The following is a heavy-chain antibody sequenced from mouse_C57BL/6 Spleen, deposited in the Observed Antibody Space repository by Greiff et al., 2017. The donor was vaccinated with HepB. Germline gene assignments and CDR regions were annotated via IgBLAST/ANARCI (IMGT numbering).Heavy chain of an antibody. CDR2: INPNNGGT. V-gene: IGHV1-26*01. J-gene: IGHJ3*01. Sequence: VQLQQSGPELVKPGASVKISCKASGYTFTDYYMNWVKQSHGKSLEWIGDINPNNGGTSYNQKFKGKATLTVDKSSSTAYMELRSLTSEDSAVYYCARRVYDYGGFAYWGQGTLVTVSA. D-gene: IGHD2-4*01. CDR3: ARRVYDYGGFAY. CDR1: GYTFTDYY.